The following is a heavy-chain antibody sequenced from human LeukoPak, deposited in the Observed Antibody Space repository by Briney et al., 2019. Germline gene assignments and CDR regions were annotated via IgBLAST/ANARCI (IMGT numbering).Heavy chain of an antibody. Sequence: SETLSLTCTVSGGSISSSSYYWSWIRQPPGKGLEWIGEINHSGSTNYNPSLKSRVTISVDTSKNQFSLKLSSVTAADTAVYYCASRRRYCSSTSCYARDYYYYYGMDVWGQGTTVTVSS. CDR3: ASRRRYCSSTSCYARDYYYYYGMDV. CDR1: GGSISSSSYY. D-gene: IGHD2-2*01. V-gene: IGHV4-39*07. J-gene: IGHJ6*02. CDR2: INHSGST.